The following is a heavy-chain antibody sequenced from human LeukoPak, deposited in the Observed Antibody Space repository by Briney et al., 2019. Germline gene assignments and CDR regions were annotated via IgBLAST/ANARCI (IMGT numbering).Heavy chain of an antibody. CDR2: INHSGST. V-gene: IGHV4-34*01. Sequence: SETLSLTCAVYGGSFSGYYRSWIRQPPGKGLEWIGEINHSGSTNYNPSLKSRVTISVDTSKNQFSLKLSSVTAADTAVYYCARGYSYGFGSNWGQGTLVTVSS. J-gene: IGHJ4*02. CDR1: GGSFSGYY. CDR3: ARGYSYGFGSN. D-gene: IGHD5-18*01.